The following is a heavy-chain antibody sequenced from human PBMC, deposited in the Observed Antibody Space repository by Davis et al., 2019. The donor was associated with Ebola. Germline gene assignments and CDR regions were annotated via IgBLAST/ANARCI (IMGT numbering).Heavy chain of an antibody. CDR3: ARGTRSFNS. V-gene: IGHV1-8*01. Sequence: ASVKVSCKASGYSFTRYELNWVRQATGQGLEWMGWMNPNSGNTGYAQKFQGRVTMTRNTSISTAYMELSSLRTEDKAVYFCARGTRSFNSWGQGSLVTVSS. D-gene: IGHD3-10*01. J-gene: IGHJ5*02. CDR1: GYSFTRYE. CDR2: MNPNSGNT.